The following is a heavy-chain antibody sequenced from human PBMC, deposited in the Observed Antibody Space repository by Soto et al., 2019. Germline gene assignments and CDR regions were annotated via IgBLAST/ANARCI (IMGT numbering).Heavy chain of an antibody. V-gene: IGHV3-30*18. CDR2: ISYDGSNK. D-gene: IGHD2-15*01. Sequence: GGSLRLSCAASGFTFSSYGMHWVRQAPGKGLEWVAVISYDGSNKYYADSVKGRFTISRDNSKNTLYLQMNSLRAEDTAVYYCAKDSRDIVVVVAATLGWFDPWGQGTLVTVSS. CDR1: GFTFSSYG. CDR3: AKDSRDIVVVVAATLGWFDP. J-gene: IGHJ5*02.